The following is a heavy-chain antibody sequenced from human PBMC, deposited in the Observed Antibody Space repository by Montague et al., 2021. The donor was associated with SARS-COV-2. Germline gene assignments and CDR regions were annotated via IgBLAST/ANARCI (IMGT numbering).Heavy chain of an antibody. CDR1: GFTFSSYA. J-gene: IGHJ6*03. V-gene: IGHV3-64*01. Sequence: SLRLSCAASGFTFSSYAMHWVRRAPGKGLEYVSAISSNGGSTYYANSVKGRFTISRDNSKNMLYLQMGSLRAEDMAVYYCARDGSGFWSGFHYYYYMDVWGKGTTVTVSS. CDR2: ISSNGGST. CDR3: ARDGSGFWSGFHYYYYMDV. D-gene: IGHD3-3*01.